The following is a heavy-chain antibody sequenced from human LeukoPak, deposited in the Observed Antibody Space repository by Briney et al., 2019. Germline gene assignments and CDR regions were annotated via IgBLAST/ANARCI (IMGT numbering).Heavy chain of an antibody. J-gene: IGHJ4*02. D-gene: IGHD4-17*01. Sequence: SGGSLRLSCAASGFTFSDHWMSWVRQAPGKGLEWVAHINQDGSQKYYMDSVKGRFTISRDNAENSLYLQMHSLRADDTGLYYCARGHYGRDYWGQGTLVTVSS. CDR2: INQDGSQK. V-gene: IGHV3-7*04. CDR1: GFTFSDHW. CDR3: ARGHYGRDY.